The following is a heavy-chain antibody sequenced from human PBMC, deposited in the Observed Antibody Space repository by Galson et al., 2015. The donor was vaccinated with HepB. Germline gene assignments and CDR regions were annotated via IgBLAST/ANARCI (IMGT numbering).Heavy chain of an antibody. V-gene: IGHV3-23*01. D-gene: IGHD5-18*01. CDR3: AKGYGLFDS. J-gene: IGHJ5*01. CDR1: GFAFDSHA. Sequence: SLRLSCAASGFAFDSHAMSWVRQAPGRGLEWISGITGKGDSTFYADSVKGRFTVSKDNSNNMLYLQMNSLRAEDAGLYFCAKGYGLFDSWGQGIPVTVFS. CDR2: ITGKGDST.